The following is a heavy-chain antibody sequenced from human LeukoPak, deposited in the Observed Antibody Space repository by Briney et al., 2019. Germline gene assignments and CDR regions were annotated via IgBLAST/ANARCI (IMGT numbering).Heavy chain of an antibody. CDR1: GFTFSTYA. CDR2: ISTNGGNT. V-gene: IGHV3-64D*06. Sequence: GGSLRLSCSASGFTFSTYAMHWVRQAPGKGLEYVSSISTNGGNTYSAESSRGRFAISRDNSKNTLYLQMSSLRADDTAVYYCARDLLVVDYGDYGIDYWGQGTLVTVSS. CDR3: ARDLLVVDYGDYGIDY. D-gene: IGHD4-17*01. J-gene: IGHJ4*02.